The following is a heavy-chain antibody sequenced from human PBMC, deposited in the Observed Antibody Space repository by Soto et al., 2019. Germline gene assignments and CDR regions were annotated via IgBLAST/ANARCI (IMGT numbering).Heavy chain of an antibody. D-gene: IGHD6-19*01. CDR1: GFTFSTQA. V-gene: IGHV3-23*01. Sequence: LRLSCSASGFTFSTQAMAWVRQAPGKGLEWVSALISSGESPDYADSVKGRFTISRDNSKNTLYLQMNSLRADDTAVYYCAKDLHGSGWSFDQWGQGTVVTVSS. CDR3: AKDLHGSGWSFDQ. J-gene: IGHJ4*02. CDR2: LISSGESP.